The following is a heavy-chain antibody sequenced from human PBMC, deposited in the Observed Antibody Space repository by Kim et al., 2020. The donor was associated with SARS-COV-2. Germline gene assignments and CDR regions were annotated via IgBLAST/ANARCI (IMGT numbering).Heavy chain of an antibody. CDR1: GYNFTSYA. CDR2: ISTNTGNP. CDR3: ARGGGSGYEDY. D-gene: IGHD3-22*01. V-gene: IGHV7-4-1*02. Sequence: ASVKVSCKASGYNFTSYAMNWVRQAPGQGLEWMGWISTNTGNPTYAQGFTGRFVFSLDTSVSTAYLQIRSLKAEDTAVYYCARGGGSGYEDYWGQGTLVTVSS. J-gene: IGHJ4*02.